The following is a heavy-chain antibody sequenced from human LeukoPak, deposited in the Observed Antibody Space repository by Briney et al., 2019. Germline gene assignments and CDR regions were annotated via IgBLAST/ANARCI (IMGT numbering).Heavy chain of an antibody. V-gene: IGHV3-21*04. CDR2: ISSSSSYI. CDR3: AKDLGPAGVRGGWFDP. D-gene: IGHD6-19*01. Sequence: GGSLRLSCAASGFTFSSYSMNWVRQAPGKGLEWVSSISSSSSYIYYADSVKGRFTISRDNSKNTLYLQMNSLRAEDTAVYYCAKDLGPAGVRGGWFDPWGQGTLVTVSS. J-gene: IGHJ5*02. CDR1: GFTFSSYS.